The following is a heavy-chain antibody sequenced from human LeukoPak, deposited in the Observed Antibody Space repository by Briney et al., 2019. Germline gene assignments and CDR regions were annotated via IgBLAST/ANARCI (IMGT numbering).Heavy chain of an antibody. CDR3: AKGFEPDTSGWCFDH. CDR1: GFTFSSYA. V-gene: IGHV3-23*01. D-gene: IGHD6-19*01. J-gene: IGHJ4*02. CDR2: VSGGGSTA. Sequence: GGSLRLSCAASGFTFSSYAMSWVRQAPGKGLEWVSTVSGGGSTAYYADSVKGRFTISRDNSKNTLYLQMNSLRAEDTAVFYCAKGFEPDTSGWCFDHWGQGTLVTVSS.